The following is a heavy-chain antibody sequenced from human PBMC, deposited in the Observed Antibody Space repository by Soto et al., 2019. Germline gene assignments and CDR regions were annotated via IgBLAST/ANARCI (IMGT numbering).Heavy chain of an antibody. J-gene: IGHJ1*01. D-gene: IGHD3-22*01. CDR3: ASYGHYDSSGYYHPRWFQH. CDR2: IYYSGST. V-gene: IGHV4-31*03. CDR1: GCPIRRGGYY. Sequence: TPSLTLTFFGCPIRRGGYYRGWVRPHPRKGLEWIGYIYYSGSTYYNPSLKSRVTISVDTSKNQFSLKLSSVTAADTAVYYCASYGHYDSSGYYHPRWFQHWGQGTLVTVSS.